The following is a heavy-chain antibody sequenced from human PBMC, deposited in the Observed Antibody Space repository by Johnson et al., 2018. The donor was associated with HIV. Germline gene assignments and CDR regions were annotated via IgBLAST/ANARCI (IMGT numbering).Heavy chain of an antibody. D-gene: IGHD6-6*01. Sequence: QVQLVESGGGVVQPGRSLRLSCAASGFTFSSYAMHWVRPAPGKGLEWVAVISYDGSNKYYADSVQGRFTIARDNSKNTLYLQMNSLRAEDTAVYYCARDGSQLADAFDIWGQGTMVTVSS. V-gene: IGHV3-30*04. J-gene: IGHJ3*02. CDR3: ARDGSQLADAFDI. CDR2: ISYDGSNK. CDR1: GFTFSSYA.